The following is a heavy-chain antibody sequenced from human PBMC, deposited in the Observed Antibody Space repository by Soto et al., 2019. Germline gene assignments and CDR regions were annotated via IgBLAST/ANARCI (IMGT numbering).Heavy chain of an antibody. CDR2: IIPIFGTA. CDR1: GGTFSSYA. V-gene: IGHV1-69*13. Sequence: SVKVSCKASGGTFSSYAISWVRQAPGQGLEWMGGIIPIFGTANYAQKFQGRVTITADESTSTAYMELSSLRSEDTAVYYCASSCGSGSYYRGMTYYYYGMDVWGQGTTVTVSS. J-gene: IGHJ6*02. CDR3: ASSCGSGSYYRGMTYYYYGMDV. D-gene: IGHD3-10*01.